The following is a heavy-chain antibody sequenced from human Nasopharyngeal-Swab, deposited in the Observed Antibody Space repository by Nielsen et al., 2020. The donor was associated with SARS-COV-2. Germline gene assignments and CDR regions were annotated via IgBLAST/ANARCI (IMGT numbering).Heavy chain of an antibody. CDR3: ARARVRGLFGDYGMDV. CDR1: GFNFDDYA. D-gene: IGHD3-10*01. CDR2: ISWNSGSI. Sequence: GGSLRLSCAASGFNFDDYAMHWARQAPGKGLEWVSGISWNSGSIGHADSVKGRFIISRDNAKNSLYLQMNSLKTEDTALYYCARARVRGLFGDYGMDVWSQGTTVTVSS. J-gene: IGHJ6*02. V-gene: IGHV3-9*01.